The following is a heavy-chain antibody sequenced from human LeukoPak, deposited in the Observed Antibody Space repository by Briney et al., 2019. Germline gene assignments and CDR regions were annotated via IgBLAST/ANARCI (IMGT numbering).Heavy chain of an antibody. Sequence: SETLSLTCTVSGGSISSSSYYWGWIRQPPGKGLEWIGNIYYSGSTYYNPSLKSRVTISLDTSKNQFSLKLSSVTAADTAVYYCARGEDYSYGWSYYYYYMDVWGKGTTVTVSS. CDR1: GGSISSSSYY. CDR3: ARGEDYSYGWSYYYYYMDV. CDR2: IYYSGST. V-gene: IGHV4-39*07. D-gene: IGHD5-18*01. J-gene: IGHJ6*03.